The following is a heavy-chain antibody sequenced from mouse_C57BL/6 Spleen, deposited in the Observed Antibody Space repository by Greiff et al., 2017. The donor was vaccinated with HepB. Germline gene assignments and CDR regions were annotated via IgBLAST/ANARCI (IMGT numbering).Heavy chain of an antibody. Sequence: VKLVESGPGLVQPSQSLSITCTVSGFSLTSYGVHWVRQSPGKGLEWLGVIWSGGSTDYNAAFISRLSISKDNSKSQVFFKMNSLQADDTAIYYCARNRITTVVATGAMDYWGQGTSVTVSS. V-gene: IGHV2-2*01. CDR1: GFSLTSYG. CDR3: ARNRITTVVATGAMDY. D-gene: IGHD1-1*01. J-gene: IGHJ4*01. CDR2: IWSGGST.